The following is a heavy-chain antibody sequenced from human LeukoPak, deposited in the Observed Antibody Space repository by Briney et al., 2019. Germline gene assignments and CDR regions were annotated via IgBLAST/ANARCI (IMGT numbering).Heavy chain of an antibody. CDR1: GYTFTGYY. Sequence: GASVKVSCKASGYTFTGYYMHWVRQAPGQGLEWMGWINPNRGGTNYAQKFQGRVTMTRDTSISTAYTELSRLRSDDTAVYYCARDSSIVGAMGIDYWGQGTLVTVSS. D-gene: IGHD1-26*01. V-gene: IGHV1-2*02. J-gene: IGHJ4*02. CDR3: ARDSSIVGAMGIDY. CDR2: INPNRGGT.